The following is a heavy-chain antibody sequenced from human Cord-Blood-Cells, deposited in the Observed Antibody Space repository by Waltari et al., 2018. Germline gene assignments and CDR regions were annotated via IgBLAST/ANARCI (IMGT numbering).Heavy chain of an antibody. CDR2: ISSSGSTI. V-gene: IGHV3-48*03. D-gene: IGHD3-3*01. J-gene: IGHJ6*02. Sequence: EVQLVESGGGLVQPGGSLRLSCAASGFTFRSYEMNWFRQAPGKGLEWVSYISSSGSTIYYADSVKGRFTISRDNAKNSLYLQMNSLRAEDTAVYYCARANYDSPTYYYYGMDVWGQGTTVTVSS. CDR1: GFTFRSYE. CDR3: ARANYDSPTYYYYGMDV.